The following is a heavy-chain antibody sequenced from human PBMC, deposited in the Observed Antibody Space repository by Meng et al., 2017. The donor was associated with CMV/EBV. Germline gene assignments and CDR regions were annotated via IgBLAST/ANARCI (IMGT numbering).Heavy chain of an antibody. CDR2: SIPIFGTA. V-gene: IGHV1-69*05. Sequence: SSVHVSCKASVCTFRSYAISWVRQPPGQGLEWMGGSIPIFGTANYAQKFQGRVTITTDESTSTAYMELSSLRSEDTAVYYCARERSGDYYYYYGMDVWGQGTTVTVSS. D-gene: IGHD3-10*01. CDR3: ARERSGDYYYYYGMDV. CDR1: VCTFRSYA. J-gene: IGHJ6*02.